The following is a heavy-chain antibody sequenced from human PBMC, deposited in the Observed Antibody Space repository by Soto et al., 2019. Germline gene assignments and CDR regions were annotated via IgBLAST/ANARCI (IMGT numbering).Heavy chain of an antibody. Sequence: QVQLQESGPGLVKPSGTLSLTCAVSGGSISSSNWWSWVRQPPGKGLEWIGEIYHSGSTNYNPSLESRVTISVDKSKNQFSLKLSSVTAADPAVYYWARRPVDTAMVEVFDPWGQGTLVTVSS. V-gene: IGHV4-4*02. CDR3: ARRPVDTAMVEVFDP. CDR1: GGSISSSNW. D-gene: IGHD5-18*01. J-gene: IGHJ5*02. CDR2: IYHSGST.